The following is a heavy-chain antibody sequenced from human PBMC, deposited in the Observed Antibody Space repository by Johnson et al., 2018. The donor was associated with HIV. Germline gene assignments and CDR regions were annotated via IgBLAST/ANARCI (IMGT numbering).Heavy chain of an antibody. CDR2: ISGSGGST. J-gene: IGHJ3*02. V-gene: IGHV3-23*04. CDR1: GFTFADYA. CDR3: AKDSEWTIFDI. D-gene: IGHD2-8*01. Sequence: VQLVESGGGLVQPGRSLRLSCAASGFTFADYAMHWVRQAPGKGLAWVSAISGSGGSTSYADSVKGRFTISRDTSKNTRYRQINSLRAEVTAVYYCAKDSEWTIFDIWGQGTMVTVSS.